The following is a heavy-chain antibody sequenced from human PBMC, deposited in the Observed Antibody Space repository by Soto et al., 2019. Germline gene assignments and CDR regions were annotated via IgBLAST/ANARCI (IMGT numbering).Heavy chain of an antibody. V-gene: IGHV3-64D*08. CDR1: GFTFSSYA. J-gene: IGHJ5*02. Sequence: GGSLRLSCSASGFTFSSYAMHWVRQAPGKGLEYVSAISSNGGSTYYADSVKGRFTISRDNSKNTLYLQMSSLRAEDTAVYYCVRSSWYGGDWFDPWGQGTLVTVSS. D-gene: IGHD6-13*01. CDR3: VRSSWYGGDWFDP. CDR2: ISSNGGST.